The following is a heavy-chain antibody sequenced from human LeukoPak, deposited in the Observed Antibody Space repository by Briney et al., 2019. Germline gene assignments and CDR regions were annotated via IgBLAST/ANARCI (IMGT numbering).Heavy chain of an antibody. D-gene: IGHD2-15*01. V-gene: IGHV1-18*01. J-gene: IGHJ4*02. Sequence: GASVKVSCKASGYTFTSYGISWVRQAPGQGLEWMGWISAYNGNTNYAQKLQGRVTMTTDTSTSTAYMELRSLRSDDTAVYYCARDPYCRLGSGGSHFDYWGQGTLVTVSS. CDR1: GYTFTSYG. CDR2: ISAYNGNT. CDR3: ARDPYCRLGSGGSHFDY.